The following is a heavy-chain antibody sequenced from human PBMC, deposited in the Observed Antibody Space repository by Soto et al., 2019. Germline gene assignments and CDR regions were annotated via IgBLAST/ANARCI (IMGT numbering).Heavy chain of an antibody. CDR3: ARGPGSSDWRFSFYSMAV. Sequence: QVQLVQSGAEVKKPGASVKVSCTFTSYDINWVRQAAGQGLEWMAWMNPNSGDTRYAQKYQGRVPTSSDTTKFTADMEMSDLRSQDTAVYSCARGPGSSDWRFSFYSMAVWDQGTSFTVSS. CDR1: FTSYD. D-gene: IGHD6-19*01. V-gene: IGHV1-8*01. CDR2: MNPNSGDT. J-gene: IGHJ6*02.